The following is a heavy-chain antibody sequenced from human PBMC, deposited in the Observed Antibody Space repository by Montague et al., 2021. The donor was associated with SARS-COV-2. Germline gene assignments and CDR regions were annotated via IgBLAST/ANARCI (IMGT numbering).Heavy chain of an antibody. J-gene: IGHJ4*02. Sequence: SETLSLTCTVSGGSISRYFWNWIGQTPGKGLEWMGYVHDIESSIYNPSLQSRITILLDTPKNQFSLRLNAVTAADTAVYYCARVTLGGRDGRTRQYDGLDSWGQGILVTVSS. CDR2: VHDIESS. D-gene: IGHD3-16*01. V-gene: IGHV4-59*01. CDR3: ARVTLGGRDGRTRQYDGLDS. CDR1: GGSISRYF.